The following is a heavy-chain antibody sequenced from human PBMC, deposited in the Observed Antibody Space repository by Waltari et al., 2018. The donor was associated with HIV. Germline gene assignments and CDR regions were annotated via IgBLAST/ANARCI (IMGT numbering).Heavy chain of an antibody. CDR1: GGTFSSYA. Sequence: QVQLVQSGAEVKKPGSSVKVSCKASGGTFSSYAISWVRQAPGQGLEWMGGIIPIFGTTNYAQKFQGRVTITADESTSTAYMELSSLGSEDTAVYYCARTMDHVDTVMERYWYFDLWGRGTLVTVSS. D-gene: IGHD5-18*01. J-gene: IGHJ2*01. V-gene: IGHV1-69*01. CDR2: IIPIFGTT. CDR3: ARTMDHVDTVMERYWYFDL.